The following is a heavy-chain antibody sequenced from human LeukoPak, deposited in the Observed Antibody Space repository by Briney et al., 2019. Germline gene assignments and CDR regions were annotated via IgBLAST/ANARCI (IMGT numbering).Heavy chain of an antibody. CDR1: EFTFISYW. V-gene: IGHV3-7*01. J-gene: IGHJ4*02. CDR3: ERVRGSYCLDY. CDR2: RKQEGSEN. Sequence: GGSLRLSCAASEFTFISYWMSCVRPATGKGLDSVTNRKQEGSENNYVDAVKGLFTISRKNAKNLLLLQMNSLRAEDTAVYYCERVRGSYCLDYWGQGTLVTVSS. D-gene: IGHD1-26*01.